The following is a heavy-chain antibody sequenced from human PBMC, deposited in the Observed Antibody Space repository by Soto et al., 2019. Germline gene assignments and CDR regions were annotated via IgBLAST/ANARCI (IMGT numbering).Heavy chain of an antibody. Sequence: QLQLQESGSGLVKPSQTLSLTCAVSGGSISSGGYSWSWLRQPPGKGLEWIGYIYHSGSTYYNPSLKSRVTISVDRSKTQFYLKLSSVTAADTAVYYCARAHYGASGYVMDGWGQVTTGNVSS. J-gene: IGHJ6*02. V-gene: IGHV4-30-2*01. CDR3: ARAHYGASGYVMDG. CDR2: IYHSGST. D-gene: IGHD4-17*01. CDR1: GGSISSGGYS.